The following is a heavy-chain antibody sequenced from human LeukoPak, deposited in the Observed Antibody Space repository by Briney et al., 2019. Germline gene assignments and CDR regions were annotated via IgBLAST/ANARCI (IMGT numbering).Heavy chain of an antibody. Sequence: PGGSLRLSCAASGFTFSSYAMSWVRQAPGKGLEWVSAISGSGGSTYYADSVKGRFTISRDNSKNTLYLQMNSLRAEDTAVYYCAKEYCSGGSCYFGIDADAFDIWGQGTMVTVSS. D-gene: IGHD2-15*01. CDR3: AKEYCSGGSCYFGIDADAFDI. J-gene: IGHJ3*02. CDR1: GFTFSSYA. CDR2: ISGSGGST. V-gene: IGHV3-23*01.